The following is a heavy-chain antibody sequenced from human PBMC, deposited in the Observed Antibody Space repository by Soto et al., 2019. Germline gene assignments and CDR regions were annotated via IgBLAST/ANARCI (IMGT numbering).Heavy chain of an antibody. J-gene: IGHJ5*02. Sequence: QLQLQESGPGLVKPSETLSLTCTVSGGSISSRGYYWGWIRQPPGKGLEWIGTIYYSGSTYYNPSIKSRVTMSVDTSKNQFSLKLSSVTAADTAVYYCATSNWFDPWGQGTLVTVSS. CDR2: IYYSGST. V-gene: IGHV4-39*01. CDR3: ATSNWFDP. CDR1: GGSISSRGYY.